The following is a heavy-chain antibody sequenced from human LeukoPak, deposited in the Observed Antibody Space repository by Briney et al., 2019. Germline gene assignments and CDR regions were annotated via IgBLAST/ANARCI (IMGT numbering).Heavy chain of an antibody. V-gene: IGHV3-33*01. CDR1: GFNFRDSG. Sequence: GGSLRLSCVGSGFNFRDSGMHWVRQALGKGLEWVAVMWNDGITGKYADSVRGRFRVSRDNSKSTVYLQMDSLRPDDTSVYYCARDGSGWSSDYWGQGTLVTVSS. D-gene: IGHD6-19*01. J-gene: IGHJ4*02. CDR2: MWNDGITG. CDR3: ARDGSGWSSDY.